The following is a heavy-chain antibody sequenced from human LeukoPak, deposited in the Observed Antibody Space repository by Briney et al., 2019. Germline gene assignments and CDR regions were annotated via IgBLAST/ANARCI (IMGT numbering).Heavy chain of an antibody. J-gene: IGHJ4*02. D-gene: IGHD2-8*01. CDR1: GFTFSSYD. CDR3: ARGDINGGLPSDY. CDR2: IGTAGDT. V-gene: IGHV3-13*01. Sequence: PGGSLRLSCAASGFTFSSYDMHWVRQATGKGLEGVSAIGTAGDTYYPGSVKGRFTISRENAKNSLYLQMNSLRAGDTAVYYCARGDINGGLPSDYWGQGTLVTVSS.